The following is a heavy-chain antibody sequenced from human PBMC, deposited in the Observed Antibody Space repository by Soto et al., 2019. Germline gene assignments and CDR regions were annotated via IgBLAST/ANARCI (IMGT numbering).Heavy chain of an antibody. Sequence: SETLSLTCAVYGGSFSGYYWSWIRQPPGKGLEWIGEINHSGSTNYNPSLKSRVTISVDTSKNQFSLKLSSVTAADTAVFYCARMVRGVIIKRYFDYWGQGTLVTVSS. J-gene: IGHJ4*02. CDR1: GGSFSGYY. V-gene: IGHV4-34*01. CDR2: INHSGST. CDR3: ARMVRGVIIKRYFDY. D-gene: IGHD3-10*01.